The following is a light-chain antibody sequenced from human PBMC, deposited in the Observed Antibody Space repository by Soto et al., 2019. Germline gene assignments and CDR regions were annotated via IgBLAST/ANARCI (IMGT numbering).Light chain of an antibody. CDR1: RANIGSNT. CDR2: SNN. V-gene: IGLV1-44*01. CDR3: AAWDDSLNGVV. J-gene: IGLJ2*01. Sequence: QSVLTQPPSASKTPGQRVTMSCSGSRANIGSNTVNWYQQLPGTAPKLLIYSNNQRPSGVPDRFSGSKSGTSASLAISGLQSEDEADYYCAAWDDSLNGVVIGGGTKVTVL.